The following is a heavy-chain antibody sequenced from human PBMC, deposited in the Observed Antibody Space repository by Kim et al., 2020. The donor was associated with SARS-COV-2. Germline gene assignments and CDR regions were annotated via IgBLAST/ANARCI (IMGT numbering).Heavy chain of an antibody. CDR3: ARLFLNAFDI. Sequence: ASVKVSCKTSGYTFTTYSMNWVRQAPGQGPEWMGWINTNTGDPTYAQGFTGRFVFSLDTSVSTAYLQISSLKAEDAAVYYCARLFLNAFDIWGQGTMVTVSS. CDR2: INTNTGDP. J-gene: IGHJ3*02. CDR1: GYTFTTYS. V-gene: IGHV7-4-1*02.